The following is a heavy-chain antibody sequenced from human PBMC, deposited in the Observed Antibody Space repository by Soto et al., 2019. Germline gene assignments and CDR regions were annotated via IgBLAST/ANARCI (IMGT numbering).Heavy chain of an antibody. CDR3: AGGQYYDFWSGYYTGIFGMDV. J-gene: IGHJ6*02. V-gene: IGHV1-8*01. CDR1: GYTFTSYD. D-gene: IGHD3-3*01. Sequence: ASVKVSCKASGYTFTSYDINWVRQATGQGLEWMGWMNPNSGNTGYAQKFQGRVTMTRNTSISTAYMELSSLRSEDAAVYYCAGGQYYDFWSGYYTGIFGMDVWGQGTKVTV. CDR2: MNPNSGNT.